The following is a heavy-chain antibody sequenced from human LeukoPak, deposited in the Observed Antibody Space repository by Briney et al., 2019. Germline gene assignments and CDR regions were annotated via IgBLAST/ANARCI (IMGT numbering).Heavy chain of an antibody. D-gene: IGHD6-19*01. CDR1: GFTFSSYG. Sequence: GGPLRLSCAASGFTFSSYGMHWVRQAPGKGLEWVAFIRYDGSNKYYADSVKGRFTISRDNSKNTLYLQMNSLRPEDTAVYYCARGGKIALAGTRSSQYFQHWGQGTLVTVSS. CDR3: ARGGKIALAGTRSSQYFQH. J-gene: IGHJ1*01. CDR2: IRYDGSNK. V-gene: IGHV3-30*02.